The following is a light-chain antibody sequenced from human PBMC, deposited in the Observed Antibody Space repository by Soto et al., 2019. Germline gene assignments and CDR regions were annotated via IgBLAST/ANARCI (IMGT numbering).Light chain of an antibody. Sequence: EIMLTQPPATLSLSPGERATLSCRASQSVTTFLAWYQQKPGQAPRLLIYDASNRATGIPARFSGSGSGTDFTLTISSLEPEDFAVYYCQQRSNWPITFGQGTRLEI. CDR3: QQRSNWPIT. CDR1: QSVTTF. V-gene: IGKV3-11*01. CDR2: DAS. J-gene: IGKJ5*01.